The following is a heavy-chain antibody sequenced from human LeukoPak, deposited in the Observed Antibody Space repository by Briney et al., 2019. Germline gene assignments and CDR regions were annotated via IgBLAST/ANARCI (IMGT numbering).Heavy chain of an antibody. D-gene: IGHD3-22*01. J-gene: IGHJ4*02. CDR2: ISGGGST. V-gene: IGHV3-23*01. CDR3: ANLDYYDTELDY. Sequence: PGGSLRLSCAASGFTFSSYAMSWVRQAPGKGLEWVSAISGGGSTYYADSVKGRFTISRDNSKNTLHLQMNSLRAEDTAVYYCANLDYYDTELDYWGQGTLVTVSS. CDR1: GFTFSSYA.